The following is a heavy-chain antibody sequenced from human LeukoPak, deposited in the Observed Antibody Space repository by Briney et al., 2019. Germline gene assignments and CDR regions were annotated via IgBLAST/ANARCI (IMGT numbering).Heavy chain of an antibody. J-gene: IGHJ4*02. CDR2: ISGGSEYI. Sequence: GGSLRLSCAASGFTFSTYSMIWVRQTPGKGLEWVSSISGGSEYIYYTDSVKGRFTISRDNAKNSLYLQMSSLRADDTAVYYCASGIYYASVHTWSPVWGQGTLVTVS. D-gene: IGHD3-10*01. CDR1: GFTFSTYS. CDR3: ASGIYYASVHTWSPV. V-gene: IGHV3-21*01.